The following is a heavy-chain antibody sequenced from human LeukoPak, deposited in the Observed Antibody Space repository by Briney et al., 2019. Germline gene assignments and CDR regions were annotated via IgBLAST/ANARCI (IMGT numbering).Heavy chain of an antibody. V-gene: IGHV1-69-2*01. Sequence: ASVKVSCKVSGYTFTDYYMHWVQQAPAKGIELMGLVDPEEGETKCAEKLQARVTITADTSTDTAYMELSSLRSEDTAVYYCATSILTIFGVVTLHLDYWGQGTLVTVSS. J-gene: IGHJ4*02. CDR2: VDPEEGET. CDR3: ATSILTIFGVVTLHLDY. D-gene: IGHD3-3*01. CDR1: GYTFTDYY.